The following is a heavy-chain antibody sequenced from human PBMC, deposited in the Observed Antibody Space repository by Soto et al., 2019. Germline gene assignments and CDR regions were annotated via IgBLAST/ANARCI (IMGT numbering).Heavy chain of an antibody. D-gene: IGHD3-22*01. CDR3: ARVRDDSSGYYFSFDY. CDR2: IYTSGSS. V-gene: IGHV4-4*07. J-gene: IGHJ4*02. CDR1: GGSISSYY. Sequence: SATLSLTCTVSGGSISSYYWSWIRQPAGKGLEWIGRIYTSGSSNYNPSLKSRVTMSVDTSKNQFSLKLSSVTAADTAVYYCARVRDDSSGYYFSFDYWGQGTLVTVSS.